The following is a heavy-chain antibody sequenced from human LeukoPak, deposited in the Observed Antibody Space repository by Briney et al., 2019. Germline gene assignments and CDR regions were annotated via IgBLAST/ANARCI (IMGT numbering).Heavy chain of an antibody. D-gene: IGHD2-21*01. CDR1: GDSISSGAYS. CDR3: ARELWFANAPGSWLDP. Sequence: SQTLSLTCGVSGDSISSGAYSWSWIRQPPGKGLEWIGYIFHTGSTFYNPSLKSRVTISVDNSKNQFSLRLSSVTAADTAVYYCARELWFANAPGSWLDPWGQGALVTLSS. CDR2: IFHTGST. V-gene: IGHV4-30-2*01. J-gene: IGHJ5*02.